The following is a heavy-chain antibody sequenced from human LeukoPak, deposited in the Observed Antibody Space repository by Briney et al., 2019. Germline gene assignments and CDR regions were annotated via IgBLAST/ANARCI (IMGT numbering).Heavy chain of an antibody. V-gene: IGHV3-23*01. Sequence: GGSLRLSCAASGFTFSSYAMSWVRQAPGKGLEWVSAISGSGGSAYYADSVKGRFTISRDNSKNTLYLQMNSLRAEDTAVYYCAKGAFGFKRVPNFDYWGQGTLVTVSS. J-gene: IGHJ4*02. CDR3: AKGAFGFKRVPNFDY. D-gene: IGHD3-10*01. CDR2: ISGSGGSA. CDR1: GFTFSSYA.